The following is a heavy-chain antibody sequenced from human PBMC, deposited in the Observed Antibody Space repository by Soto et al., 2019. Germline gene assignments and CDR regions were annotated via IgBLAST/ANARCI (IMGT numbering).Heavy chain of an antibody. J-gene: IGHJ4*02. D-gene: IGHD3-10*01. CDR1: GGSFSGYY. Sequence: ASETLSLTCAVYGGSFSGYYWSWIRQPPGKGLEWIGEINHSGSTNYNPSLKSRVTISVDTSKNQFSLKLSSVTAADTAVYYCARGRGDYYGSGSYQTFDYWGQGTLVTVSS. CDR3: ARGRGDYYGSGSYQTFDY. V-gene: IGHV4-34*01. CDR2: INHSGST.